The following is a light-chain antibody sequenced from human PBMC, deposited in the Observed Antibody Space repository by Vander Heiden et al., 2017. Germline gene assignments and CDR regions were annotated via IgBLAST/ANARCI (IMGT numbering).Light chain of an antibody. Sequence: IVITQSPLSLPVTPGEPASISCRSSQSLLHSNGYNYLDWYLQKPGQSPQLLIYLGSNRASGVPDRFSGSGSGTDFTLKISRVEAEDVGVYYCMQALQTPMYTFGQGTKLEIK. CDR3: MQALQTPMYT. CDR1: QSLLHSNGYNY. CDR2: LGS. V-gene: IGKV2-28*01. J-gene: IGKJ2*01.